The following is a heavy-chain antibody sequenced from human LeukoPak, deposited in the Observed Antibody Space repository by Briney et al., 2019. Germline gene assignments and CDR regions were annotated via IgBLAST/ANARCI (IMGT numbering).Heavy chain of an antibody. V-gene: IGHV3-21*04. CDR1: GFTFISHN. CDR3: AKNYGSGSYVYYFDY. CDR2: ISSSSSYI. D-gene: IGHD3-10*01. J-gene: IGHJ4*02. Sequence: GGSLRLSCAGSGFTFISHNMIWVRQAPGKGLEWVSSISSSSSYIYYADSVKGRFTISRDNSKNTLYLQMNSLRAEDTAVYYCAKNYGSGSYVYYFDYWGQGTLVTVSS.